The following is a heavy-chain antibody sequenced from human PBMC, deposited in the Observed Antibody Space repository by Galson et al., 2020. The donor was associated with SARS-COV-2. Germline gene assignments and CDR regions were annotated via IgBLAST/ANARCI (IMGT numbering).Heavy chain of an antibody. Sequence: GGSLRLSCVASGFSLSGYWMHWVRQVLGKGLVWLSRISSGGTTSFADFVKGRFTISRDNAKNTLYLQVTSLRDDDTAVYYCARGASGYGNFDYWGQGTLVTVSS. D-gene: IGHD5-12*01. J-gene: IGHJ4*02. V-gene: IGHV3-74*01. CDR3: ARGASGYGNFDY. CDR1: GFSLSGYW. CDR2: ISSGGTT.